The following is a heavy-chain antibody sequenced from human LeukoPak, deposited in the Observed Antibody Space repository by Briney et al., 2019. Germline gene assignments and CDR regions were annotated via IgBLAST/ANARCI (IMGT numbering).Heavy chain of an antibody. CDR2: IYYSGSN. V-gene: IGHV4-39*01. J-gene: IGHJ4*02. D-gene: IGHD3-22*01. CDR3: ARGGTYYYDSSGYPLFDY. Sequence: SETLSLTCTVSGGSISSSSYYWGWTRQPPGKGLEWVGNIYYSGSNYYNPSLKGRVTISVDTSKNQFSLTLSSVTAADTAVYYCARGGTYYYDSSGYPLFDYWGQGTLVTVSS. CDR1: GGSISSSSYY.